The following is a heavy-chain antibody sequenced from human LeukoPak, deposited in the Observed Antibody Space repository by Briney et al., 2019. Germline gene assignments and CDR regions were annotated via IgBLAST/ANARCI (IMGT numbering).Heavy chain of an antibody. D-gene: IGHD2-2*01. CDR3: ERGYGYGSTSPGEY. Sequence: ASVKVSCKASGYTFTSYDINWVRQATGQGLEWMGWMNPNSGNTGYAQKFQGRVTMTRNTSITTAYMELSSLRSEDTVVYYCERGYGYGSTSPGEYWGQGTLVTVSS. CDR1: GYTFTSYD. CDR2: MNPNSGNT. J-gene: IGHJ4*02. V-gene: IGHV1-8*01.